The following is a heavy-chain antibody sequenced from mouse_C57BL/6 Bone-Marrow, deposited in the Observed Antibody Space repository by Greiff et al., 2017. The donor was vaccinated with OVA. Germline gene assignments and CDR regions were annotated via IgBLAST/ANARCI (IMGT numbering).Heavy chain of an antibody. J-gene: IGHJ2*01. D-gene: IGHD1-1*01. V-gene: IGHV5-6*02. CDR2: ISSGGSYT. CDR3: ARHGYGSSFDY. Sequence: DVKLVESGGDLVKPGGSLKLSCAASGFTFSSYGLSWVRQTPDKRLEWVATISSGGSYTYYPDSVKGRCTISRDNAKNTLYLQKSSLKSEDTAMDYCARHGYGSSFDYWGQGTTLTVSS. CDR1: GFTFSSYG.